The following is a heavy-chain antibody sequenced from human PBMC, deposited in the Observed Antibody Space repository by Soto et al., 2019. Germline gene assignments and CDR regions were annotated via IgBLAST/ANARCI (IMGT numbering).Heavy chain of an antibody. D-gene: IGHD3-3*02. CDR3: SSRVAGLTFFYYYGQDV. CDR2: INPGSGYT. V-gene: IGHV1-3*01. Sequence: ASVKVSCKASGYTFTNYGVHWVRQAPGQRLEWMGWINPGSGYTKYSQKVQGRVTITRDTSASTAYMELCSLRSEDTAVYYCSSRVAGLTFFYYYGQDVWGQGTTVTVSS. J-gene: IGHJ6*02. CDR1: GYTFTNYG.